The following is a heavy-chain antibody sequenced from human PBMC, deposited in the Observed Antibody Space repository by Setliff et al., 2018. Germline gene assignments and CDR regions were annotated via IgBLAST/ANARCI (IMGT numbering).Heavy chain of an antibody. CDR3: AGAGGNSDYFDY. CDR2: ISSSSSYI. D-gene: IGHD2-21*02. CDR1: GFTFSSYS. Sequence: GGSLKLSCAASGFTFSSYSMNWVRQAPGKGLEWVSSISSSSSYIYYADSVKGRFTISRDNVKNSLYLQMNSLKIEDTAVYYCAGAGGNSDYFDYWGQGTLVTVSS. V-gene: IGHV3-21*04. J-gene: IGHJ4*02.